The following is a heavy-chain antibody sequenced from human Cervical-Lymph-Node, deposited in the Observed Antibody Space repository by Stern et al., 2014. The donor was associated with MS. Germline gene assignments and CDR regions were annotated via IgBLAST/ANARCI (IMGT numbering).Heavy chain of an antibody. Sequence: EQLVESGAEVKKPGSSVKVSCKASGGTFSSYAISWVRQAPGQGLEWMARIIPIIGNANYAQKFQGRVTITADESTSTAYMELSSLRSEDTAVYYCARGELKEGLVRGMDVWGQGTTVTVSS. J-gene: IGHJ6*02. V-gene: IGHV1-69*18. CDR1: GGTFSSYA. D-gene: IGHD1-26*01. CDR2: IIPIIGNA. CDR3: ARGELKEGLVRGMDV.